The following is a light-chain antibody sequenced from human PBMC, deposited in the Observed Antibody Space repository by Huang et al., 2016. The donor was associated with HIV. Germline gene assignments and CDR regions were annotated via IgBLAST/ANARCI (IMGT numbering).Light chain of an antibody. CDR1: QDVSSN. V-gene: IGKV3-15*01. CDR2: GAS. J-gene: IGKJ2*01. CDR3: QQYNNWPRT. Sequence: EMVMTQSPDILSVSPGETATLSCRASQDVSSNLAWYRQKPGQAPSLLIYGASTRVSGIPARFNGSGSGIAFTLTISSVQSEDFAVYYCQQYNNWPRTFGQGTKLEIK.